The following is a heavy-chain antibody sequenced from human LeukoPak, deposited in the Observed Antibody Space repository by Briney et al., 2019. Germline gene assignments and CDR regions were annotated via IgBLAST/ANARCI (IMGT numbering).Heavy chain of an antibody. V-gene: IGHV3-15*01. CDR1: GFTFSNAW. Sequence: PGGSLRLSCAASGFTFSNAWMSWVRQAPGKGLEWVGRIKSKTDGGTTDYAAPVKGRFTISRDDSKTTLYLQMNSLKTEDTAVYYCTTEPYSSPHAFDIWGQGTMVTVSS. D-gene: IGHD6-6*01. CDR3: TTEPYSSPHAFDI. J-gene: IGHJ3*02. CDR2: IKSKTDGGTT.